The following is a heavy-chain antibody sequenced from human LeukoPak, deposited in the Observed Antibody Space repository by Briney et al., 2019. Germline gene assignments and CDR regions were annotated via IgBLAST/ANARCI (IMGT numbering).Heavy chain of an antibody. CDR3: ACAMKGPIDY. J-gene: IGHJ4*02. CDR1: GNYW. V-gene: IGHV3-74*01. Sequence: PGGSLRLSCAASGNYWMHWVRQAPGKGLVWVSRILNDGTTTSYADSVKGRFTISRDNAKNTLYLQMNSLRAEDTAVYYCACAMKGPIDYWGQGILATVSS. CDR2: ILNDGTTT.